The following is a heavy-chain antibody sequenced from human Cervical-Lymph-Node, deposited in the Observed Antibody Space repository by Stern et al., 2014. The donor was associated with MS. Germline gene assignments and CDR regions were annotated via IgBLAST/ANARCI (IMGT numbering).Heavy chain of an antibody. J-gene: IGHJ4*02. CDR2: IIPIFGTA. CDR1: GGTFSSYA. CDR3: ARDSRHYDASYYFDS. V-gene: IGHV1-69*01. Sequence: QLVQSGAEVKKPGSSVKVSCKASGGTFSSYAINWVRQAPGQGPEWMGGIIPIFGTANYAQKFQGRVTLTADESTSTAYMELSSLRSEDTAVYYCARDSRHYDASYYFDSWGQGTLVTVSS. D-gene: IGHD3-16*01.